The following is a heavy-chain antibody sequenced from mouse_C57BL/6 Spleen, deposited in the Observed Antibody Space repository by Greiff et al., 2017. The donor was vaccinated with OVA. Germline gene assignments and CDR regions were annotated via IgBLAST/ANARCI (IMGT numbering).Heavy chain of an antibody. J-gene: IGHJ4*01. CDR2: IDTSDSET. CDR3: ARLADYDIYAMDY. Sequence: VHLQQPGAELVRPGSSVKLSCKASGYTFTSYWMHWVKQRPIQGLEWIGNIDTSDSETHYNQKFKEKSTLTVDKSSSTVYMQLSSLTSEDSAVYYCARLADYDIYAMDYWGQGTSVTVSS. CDR1: GYTFTSYW. V-gene: IGHV1-52*01. D-gene: IGHD2-4*01.